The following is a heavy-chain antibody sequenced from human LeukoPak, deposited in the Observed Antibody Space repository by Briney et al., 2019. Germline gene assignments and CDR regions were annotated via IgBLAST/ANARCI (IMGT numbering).Heavy chain of an antibody. Sequence: ASVKVSCKASGGTFSSYAISWVRQAPGQGLEWMGGIIPIFGTANYAQKFQGRVTITTDESTSTAYMELSSLRSEDTAVYYCAXGXYYDSSGYXYGTPXXYFQHWGQGTLVTVSS. CDR1: GGTFSSYA. D-gene: IGHD3-22*01. V-gene: IGHV1-69*05. J-gene: IGHJ1*01. CDR3: AXGXYYDSSGYXYGTPXXYFQH. CDR2: IIPIFGTA.